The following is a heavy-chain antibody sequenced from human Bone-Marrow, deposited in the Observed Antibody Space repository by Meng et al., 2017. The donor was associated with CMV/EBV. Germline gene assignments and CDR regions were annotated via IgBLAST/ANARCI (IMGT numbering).Heavy chain of an antibody. V-gene: IGHV4-59*01. CDR3: AGTGTNGQFDY. Sequence: GSLRLSCTVSGGSISSYYWSWIRQPPGKGLEWIGYIYYSGSTNYNPSLRSRVTISVDTSKNQFSRKLSSVTAADTAVYYCAGTGTNGQFDYWGQGTLVTVSS. J-gene: IGHJ4*02. D-gene: IGHD1-1*01. CDR2: IYYSGST. CDR1: GGSISSYY.